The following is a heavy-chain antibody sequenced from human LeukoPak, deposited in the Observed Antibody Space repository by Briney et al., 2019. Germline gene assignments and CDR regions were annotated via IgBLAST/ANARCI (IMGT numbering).Heavy chain of an antibody. Sequence: PETLSLTCSVSGGSLSTYHWNWIRKPPGKGLEWIGYMQSTGISKYSPSLKSRVAIFVDTSKNQVVLNLSSVTAADTAVYYCARDKQPSYGRYFDHWGQGMLVTVSS. D-gene: IGHD3-16*01. J-gene: IGHJ4*02. V-gene: IGHV4-59*01. CDR2: MQSTGIS. CDR3: ARDKQPSYGRYFDH. CDR1: GGSLSTYH.